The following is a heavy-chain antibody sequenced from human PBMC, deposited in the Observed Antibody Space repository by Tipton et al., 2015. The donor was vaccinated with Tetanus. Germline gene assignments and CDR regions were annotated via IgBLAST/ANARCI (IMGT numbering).Heavy chain of an antibody. CDR3: ARVRRGATTDLDY. Sequence: GLVKPSETLFLSCTVSGGSISSSSYYWGWIRQSPGKGLEWIGSIFYTGSTYYNPSLKRRTTISVDTSKNQFSLRLSSVTAADTAVYYCARVRRGATTDLDYWGQGTLVTVSS. CDR1: GGSISSSSYY. CDR2: IFYTGST. D-gene: IGHD5-12*01. V-gene: IGHV4-39*07. J-gene: IGHJ4*02.